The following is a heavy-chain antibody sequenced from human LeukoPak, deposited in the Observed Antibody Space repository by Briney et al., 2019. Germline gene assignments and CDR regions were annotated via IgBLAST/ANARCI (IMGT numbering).Heavy chain of an antibody. CDR2: IWYNGGHK. CDR3: ATGYCTSITCYTTPSDFAS. V-gene: IGHV3-33*01. D-gene: IGHD2-2*02. Sequence: GGSLRLSCSASGFTFSDYGMHWVRQAPGKGLEWVAVIWYNGGHKVYADSVRGRFTISRDNSNNTLFLQLDGLRAEDTAVYYCATGYCTSITCYTTPSDFASWGQGTLVTVSS. J-gene: IGHJ4*02. CDR1: GFTFSDYG.